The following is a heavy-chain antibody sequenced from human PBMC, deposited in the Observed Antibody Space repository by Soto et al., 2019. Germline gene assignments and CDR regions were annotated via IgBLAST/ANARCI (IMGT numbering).Heavy chain of an antibody. CDR3: ARDSFGELSNWFDP. CDR2: IYYSGST. V-gene: IGHV4-59*01. J-gene: IGHJ5*02. Sequence: SETLSLTCTVSGGSISSYYWSWVRQPPGKGLGWIGYIYYSGSTNYNPSLKSRVTISVDTSKNQFSLKLSSVTAADTAVYYCARDSFGELSNWFDPWGQGTLVTVSS. D-gene: IGHD3-10*01. CDR1: GGSISSYY.